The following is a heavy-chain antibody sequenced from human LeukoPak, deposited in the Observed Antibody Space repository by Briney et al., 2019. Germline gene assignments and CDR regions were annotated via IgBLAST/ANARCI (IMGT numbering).Heavy chain of an antibody. V-gene: IGHV3-9*03. Sequence: PGRSLRLSCAASGFTFDDYAMHWVRQAPGKGLEWVSGISWNSGSIGYADSVKGRFTISRDNAKNSLYLQMNSLRAEDMALYYCAKARSHYDFWSGYPYFDYWGQGTLVTVSS. D-gene: IGHD3-3*01. CDR3: AKARSHYDFWSGYPYFDY. J-gene: IGHJ4*02. CDR2: ISWNSGSI. CDR1: GFTFDDYA.